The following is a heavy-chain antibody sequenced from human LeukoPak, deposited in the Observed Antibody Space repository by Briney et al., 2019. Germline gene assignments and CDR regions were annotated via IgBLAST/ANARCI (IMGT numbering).Heavy chain of an antibody. CDR1: GDSISTSKSY. D-gene: IGHD5-12*01. J-gene: IGHJ6*03. V-gene: IGHV4-39*02. CDR3: ARDSRSQYSGYDGGYYYYYYMDV. Sequence: SETLSLTCTVSGDSISTSKSYWGWIRQPPLKGLEWIGSIYYTGNTYYNASLKSRVTISVDTSKNQFSLSLTSVTAADTAVYYSARDSRSQYSGYDGGYYYYYYMDVWGKGTTVTVSS. CDR2: IYYTGNT.